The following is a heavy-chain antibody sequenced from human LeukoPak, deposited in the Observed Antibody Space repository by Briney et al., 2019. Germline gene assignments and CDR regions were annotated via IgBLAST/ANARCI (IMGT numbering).Heavy chain of an antibody. V-gene: IGHV1-18*01. J-gene: IGHJ4*02. CDR3: AREVSTLFDY. CDR1: GYTFIDYG. CDR2: VSTYTGIT. Sequence: ASVKVSCKASGYTFIDYGLSWVRQAPGQGLEWMGWVSTYTGITNFAQNFQGRVTMTTDTSTRTAYMALRSLTSDDTAVYYCAREVSTLFDYWGQGTLVTVSS. D-gene: IGHD5/OR15-5a*01.